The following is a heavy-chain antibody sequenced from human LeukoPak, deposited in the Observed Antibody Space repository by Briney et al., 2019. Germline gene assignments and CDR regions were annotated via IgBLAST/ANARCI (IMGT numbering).Heavy chain of an antibody. V-gene: IGHV1-69*05. Sequence: ASVKVSCKASGGTFSSYAISWARQAPGQGLEWMGRIIPIFGTANYAQKFQGRVTITTDESTSTAYMELSSLRSEDTAVYYCARALPYGDPADYWGQGTLVTVSS. CDR2: IIPIFGTA. CDR3: ARALPYGDPADY. J-gene: IGHJ4*02. D-gene: IGHD4-17*01. CDR1: GGTFSSYA.